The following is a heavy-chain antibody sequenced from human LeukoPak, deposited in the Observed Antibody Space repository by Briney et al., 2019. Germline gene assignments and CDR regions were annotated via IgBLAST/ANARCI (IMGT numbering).Heavy chain of an antibody. Sequence: PGGSLRLSCAASGFTFSSYSMNWVRQAPGKGLEWVSSISSSSSYIYYADSVKGRFTISRDNAKNSLYLQMNSLRAEDTAVYYCARDSGYYDSSGYYPLHDAFDIGGQGTMVTVSS. V-gene: IGHV3-21*01. D-gene: IGHD3-22*01. CDR1: GFTFSSYS. CDR3: ARDSGYYDSSGYYPLHDAFDI. CDR2: ISSSSSYI. J-gene: IGHJ3*02.